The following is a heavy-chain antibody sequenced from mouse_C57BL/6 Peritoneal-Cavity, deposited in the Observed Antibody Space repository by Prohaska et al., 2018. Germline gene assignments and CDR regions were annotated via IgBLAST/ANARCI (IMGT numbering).Heavy chain of an antibody. CDR3: ATPYCGSSSYWYFDV. D-gene: IGHD1-1*01. Sequence: EVQLVESGGGLVKPGGSLKLSCAASGFTFSDYGMHWVRQAPEKGLDVFAYMSSGRSTIYYADTVKCRFTISRDNAKNTLFLQMTSLRSEDTAMYYCATPYCGSSSYWYFDVWGTGTTVTVSS. CDR1: GFTFSDYG. CDR2: MSSGRSTI. V-gene: IGHV5-17*01. J-gene: IGHJ1*03.